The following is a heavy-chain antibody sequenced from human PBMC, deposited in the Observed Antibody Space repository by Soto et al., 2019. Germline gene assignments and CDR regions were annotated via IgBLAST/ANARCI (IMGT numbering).Heavy chain of an antibody. CDR2: IISIFGTA. CDR1: GGTFSSYA. Sequence: QVQLVQSGAEVKKPGSSVKVSCKASGGTFSSYAISWVRQAPGQGLEWMGGIISIFGTANYAQKFQGRVTITADESTSTAYMELSSLRSEDTAVYYCASTNAGFLEWLSPFIYYYYGMDVWGQGTTVTVSS. CDR3: ASTNAGFLEWLSPFIYYYYGMDV. D-gene: IGHD3-3*01. J-gene: IGHJ6*02. V-gene: IGHV1-69*01.